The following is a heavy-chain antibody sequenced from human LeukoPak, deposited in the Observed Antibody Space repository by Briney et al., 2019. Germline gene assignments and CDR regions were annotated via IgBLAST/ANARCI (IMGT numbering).Heavy chain of an antibody. CDR3: ARAVPYYYDSSGYSDPPDY. V-gene: IGHV3-21*01. CDR1: GFTFSSYS. J-gene: IGHJ4*02. D-gene: IGHD3-22*01. Sequence: SGGSLRLSCAASGFTFSSYSMNWVRQAPGKGLEWVSSISSSSSYIYYADSVKGRFTISRDNAKNSLYLQMNSLRAEDTAVYYCARAVPYYYDSSGYSDPPDYWGQGTLVTVSS. CDR2: ISSSSSYI.